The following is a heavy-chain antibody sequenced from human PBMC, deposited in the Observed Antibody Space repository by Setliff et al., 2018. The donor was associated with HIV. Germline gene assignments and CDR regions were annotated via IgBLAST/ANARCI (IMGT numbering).Heavy chain of an antibody. J-gene: IGHJ4*02. Sequence: GGSLRLSCAASGFKFRDYTLSWLRQFPGKGLEWVSAIAGNKGTTFYADSVKGRFTISKDNSENTIFLQMRSLRAEDTAIYYCAKTGIWGDYDILTGSHYFFESWCRGILVTASS. CDR2: IAGNKGTT. V-gene: IGHV3-23*01. D-gene: IGHD3-9*01. CDR1: GFKFRDYT. CDR3: AKTGIWGDYDILTGSHYFFES.